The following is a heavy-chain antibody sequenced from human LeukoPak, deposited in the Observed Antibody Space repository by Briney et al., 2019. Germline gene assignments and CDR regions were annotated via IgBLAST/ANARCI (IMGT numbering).Heavy chain of an antibody. J-gene: IGHJ6*03. CDR3: ARGVWFGELLPYYYYYYMDV. CDR2: IYYSGST. Sequence: WIRQPPGKGLEWIGSIYYSGSTYYNPSLKSRVAISVDTSKNQFSLKLSSVTAADTAVYYCARGVWFGELLPYYYYYYMDVWGKGTTVTISS. D-gene: IGHD3-10*01. V-gene: IGHV4-39*01.